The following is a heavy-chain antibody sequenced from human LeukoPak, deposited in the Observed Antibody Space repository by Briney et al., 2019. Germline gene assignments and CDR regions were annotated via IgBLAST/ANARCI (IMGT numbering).Heavy chain of an antibody. CDR2: IYSGGST. CDR1: EFTVSSNY. D-gene: IGHD3-9*01. Sequence: GGSLRLSCAASEFTVSSNYMSWVRQAPGKGLEWVSVIYSGGSTYYADSVKGRFTISRHNSKNTLYLQMNSLRAEDTAVYYCARKTLPDYDILTGYGGIGWFDPWGQGTLVTVSS. V-gene: IGHV3-53*04. J-gene: IGHJ5*02. CDR3: ARKTLPDYDILTGYGGIGWFDP.